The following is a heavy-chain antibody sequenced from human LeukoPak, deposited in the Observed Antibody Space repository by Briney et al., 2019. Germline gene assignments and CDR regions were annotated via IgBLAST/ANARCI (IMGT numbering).Heavy chain of an antibody. CDR2: INPSGGST. Sequence: GASVKVSCKASGYTFTSYYMHWVRQAPGQGLEWMGIINPSGGSTSYAQKFQGRVTMTRDMSTSTVYMELRSLRSDDTAVYYCAGYSSSSNWFDPWGQGTLVTVSS. J-gene: IGHJ5*02. CDR1: GYTFTSYY. D-gene: IGHD6-6*01. V-gene: IGHV1-46*03. CDR3: AGYSSSSNWFDP.